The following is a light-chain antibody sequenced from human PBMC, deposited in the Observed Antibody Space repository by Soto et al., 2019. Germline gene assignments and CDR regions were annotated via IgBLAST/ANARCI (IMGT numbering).Light chain of an antibody. Sequence: EIVLTQSPGTLSLSPGERATLTCRASQSVTSNFLAWYQQKPGQAPRLLMYGASSRATGIPDRFSGSGSGTDFTLTISRLEPEDFALYSCHQYGSSPLTFGPGTKVDIK. J-gene: IGKJ3*01. CDR2: GAS. V-gene: IGKV3-20*01. CDR3: HQYGSSPLT. CDR1: QSVTSNF.